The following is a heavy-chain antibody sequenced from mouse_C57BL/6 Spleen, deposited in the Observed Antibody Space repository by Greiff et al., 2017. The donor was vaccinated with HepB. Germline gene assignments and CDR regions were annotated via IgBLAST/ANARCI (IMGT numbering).Heavy chain of an antibody. V-gene: IGHV5-4*03. Sequence: EVMLVESGGGLVKPGGSLKLSCAASGFTFSSYAMSWVRQTPEKRLEWVATISDGGSYTYYPDNVKGRFTISRDNAKNNLYLQMSHLKSEDTAMYYCASLYYGSSYEGFFDYWGQGTTLTVSS. CDR3: ASLYYGSSYEGFFDY. CDR2: ISDGGSYT. CDR1: GFTFSSYA. D-gene: IGHD1-1*01. J-gene: IGHJ2*01.